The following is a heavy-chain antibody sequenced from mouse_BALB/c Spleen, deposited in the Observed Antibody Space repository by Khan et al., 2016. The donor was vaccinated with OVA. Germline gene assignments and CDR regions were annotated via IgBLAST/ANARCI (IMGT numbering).Heavy chain of an antibody. Sequence: VQLKQSGTVLARPGASVKMSCKASGYSFTNYWMHWVQQRPGQGLEWIGAIYPGISDTSYNQKFKGKAKLTAVTSASTAYMELSSLTNEDSAVYYGTSSYDSYYFDYWGKGTTLTVSS. D-gene: IGHD2-4*01. CDR1: GYSFTNYW. J-gene: IGHJ2*01. V-gene: IGHV1-5*01. CDR3: TSSYDSYYFDY. CDR2: IYPGISDT.